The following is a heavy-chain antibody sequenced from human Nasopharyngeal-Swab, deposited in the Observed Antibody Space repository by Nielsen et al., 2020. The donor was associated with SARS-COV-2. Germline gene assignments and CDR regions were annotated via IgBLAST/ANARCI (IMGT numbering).Heavy chain of an antibody. CDR3: ARPATTAQSDAFDI. Sequence: GSLRLSCTVSGGSISSYYWSWIRQSPGKGLEWIGYFYYSGSTNYNPSLKSRVTISVDTSKNRFSLRLNSVTAADTAVYYCARPATTAQSDAFDIWGQGTMVTVS. J-gene: IGHJ3*02. CDR2: FYYSGST. V-gene: IGHV4-59*08. D-gene: IGHD1-1*01. CDR1: GGSISSYY.